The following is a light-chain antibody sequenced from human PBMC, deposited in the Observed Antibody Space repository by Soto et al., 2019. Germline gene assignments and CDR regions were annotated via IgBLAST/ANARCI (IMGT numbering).Light chain of an antibody. CDR1: QSLSSRN. CDR3: QQFSSYPLT. J-gene: IGKJ4*01. CDR2: DAS. Sequence: ELVLTQSPGTLSLSPGERATLSCRASQSLSSRNLAWYQQKPGKAPRLLIYDASSRATGIPDRFSGGGSGTDFTLTISRLEPEDFAVYYCQQFSSYPLTFGGGTKVDIK. V-gene: IGKV3-20*01.